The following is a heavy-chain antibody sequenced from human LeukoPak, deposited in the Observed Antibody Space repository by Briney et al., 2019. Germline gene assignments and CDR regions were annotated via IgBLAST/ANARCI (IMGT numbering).Heavy chain of an antibody. CDR1: GFTFSSYA. D-gene: IGHD6-6*01. V-gene: IGHV3-64*01. CDR3: ARALRASAASDY. J-gene: IGHJ4*02. CDR2: ISSNGGST. Sequence: GGSPRLSCAASGFTFSSYAMHWVRQAPGKGLEYVSAISSNGGSTYYANSVKGRFTISRDNSKNTLYLQMGSLRAEDMAVYYCARALRASAASDYWGQGTLVTVSS.